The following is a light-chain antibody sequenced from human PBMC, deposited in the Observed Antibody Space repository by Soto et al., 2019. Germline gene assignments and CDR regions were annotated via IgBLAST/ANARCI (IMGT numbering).Light chain of an antibody. V-gene: IGKV3-15*01. CDR3: QQYNNWPPYT. Sequence: EIVLTPSPGQRSLSPGERATLSCRASQSVSSNLAWYQQKPGQAPRLLIYGASTRATGIPARFSGSGSGTEFTLTIISLQSEDFAVYYCQQYNNWPPYTVGPGTKVDIK. J-gene: IGKJ3*01. CDR1: QSVSSN. CDR2: GAS.